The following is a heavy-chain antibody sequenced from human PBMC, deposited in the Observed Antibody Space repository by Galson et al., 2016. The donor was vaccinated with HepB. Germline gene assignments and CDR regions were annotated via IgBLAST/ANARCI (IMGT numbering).Heavy chain of an antibody. CDR3: AKMEIAAFVHPRLVEH. CDR1: GFTFNNYA. Sequence: SLRLSCAASGFTFNNYAMSWVRQAPGKGLEWVSGISGSGGSTYYADSVRGRFTISRDNSKNTLYLQMNSLRAEDTAVYYCAKMEIAAFVHPRLVEHWGQGTLVTVSS. CDR2: ISGSGGST. D-gene: IGHD2-15*01. J-gene: IGHJ4*02. V-gene: IGHV3-23*01.